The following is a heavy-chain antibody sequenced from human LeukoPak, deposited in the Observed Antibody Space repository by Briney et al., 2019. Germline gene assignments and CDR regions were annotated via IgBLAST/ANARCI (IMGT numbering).Heavy chain of an antibody. Sequence: SETLSLTCAVYGGPFSGYYWSWIRQPPGKGLEWIGEINHSGSTNYNPSLKSRVTISVDTSKNQFSLKLSSVTAADTAVYYCAREVGWDIVVVPAAHLGYYGMDVWGQGTTVTVSS. CDR2: INHSGST. V-gene: IGHV4-34*01. J-gene: IGHJ6*02. D-gene: IGHD2-2*01. CDR3: AREVGWDIVVVPAAHLGYYGMDV. CDR1: GGPFSGYY.